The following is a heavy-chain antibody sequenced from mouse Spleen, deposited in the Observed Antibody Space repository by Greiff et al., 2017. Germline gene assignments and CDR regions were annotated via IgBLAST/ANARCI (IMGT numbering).Heavy chain of an antibody. V-gene: IGHV5-4*02. CDR1: GFTFSDYY. J-gene: IGHJ1*01. D-gene: IGHD1-2*01. Sequence: EVQLVESGGGLVKPGGSLKLSCAASGFTFSDYYMYWVRQTPEKRLEWVATISDGGSYTYYPDSVKGRFTISRDNAKNNLYLQMSSLKSEDTAMYYCARDRNYYGYVSYWYFDVWGAGTTVTVSS. CDR3: ARDRNYYGYVSYWYFDV. CDR2: ISDGGSYT.